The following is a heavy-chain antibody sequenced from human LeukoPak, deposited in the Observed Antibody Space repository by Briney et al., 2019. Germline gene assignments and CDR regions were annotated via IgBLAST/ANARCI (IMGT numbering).Heavy chain of an antibody. V-gene: IGHV3-30-3*01. Sequence: PGGSLRLSCAASGFTFSSYAMHWVRQAPGKGLEWVAVISYDGSNKYYADSVKGRFTISRDNAKNSLYLQMDSLRAEDTAVYYCARPDYDFWSGSPGGNYMDVWGKGTTVTVSS. D-gene: IGHD3-3*01. J-gene: IGHJ6*03. CDR3: ARPDYDFWSGSPGGNYMDV. CDR2: ISYDGSNK. CDR1: GFTFSSYA.